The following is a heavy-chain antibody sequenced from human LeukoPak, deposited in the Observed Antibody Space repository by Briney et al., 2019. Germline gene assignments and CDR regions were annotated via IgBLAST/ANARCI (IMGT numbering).Heavy chain of an antibody. CDR2: TRQDGSEK. CDR1: GFTFSTYW. J-gene: IGHJ3*02. CDR3: ARDGSPRDGYDAFDI. D-gene: IGHD2-15*01. Sequence: GGSLRLSCAASGFTFSTYWMTWVRQAPGKGLEWVANTRQDGSEKFYVDSVKGRFTISRDNAKNSLYLQLNSLRAEDTAVYYCARDGSPRDGYDAFDIWGQGTMVTVSS. V-gene: IGHV3-7*01.